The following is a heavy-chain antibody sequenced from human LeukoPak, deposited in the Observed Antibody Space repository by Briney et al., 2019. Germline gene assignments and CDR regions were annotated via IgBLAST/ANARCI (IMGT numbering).Heavy chain of an antibody. CDR2: ISSSSSYI. V-gene: IGHV3-21*01. J-gene: IGHJ3*02. Sequence: GGSLRLCCAASGFTFSSYSMNWGRQAPGKGLEWVSSISSSSSYIYYADSVKGRFTISRDNAKNSLYLQMNSLRAEDTAVYYCATSIVVVPAAAFDIWGQGTMVTVSS. CDR1: GFTFSSYS. CDR3: ATSIVVVPAAAFDI. D-gene: IGHD2-2*01.